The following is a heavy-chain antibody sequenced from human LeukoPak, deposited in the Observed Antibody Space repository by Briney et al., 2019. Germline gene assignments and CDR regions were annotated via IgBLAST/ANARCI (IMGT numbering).Heavy chain of an antibody. CDR1: GYSFTSYW. CDR3: ARPDDYGGNSGWYFDL. V-gene: IGHV5-51*01. CDR2: IYPGDSDT. Sequence: RGESLKIPCKGSGYSFTSYWIGWVRQMPGKGLEWMGIIYPGDSDTRYSPSFQGQVTISADKSISTAYLQWSSLKASDTAMYYCARPDDYGGNSGWYFDLWGRDTLVTVSS. J-gene: IGHJ2*01. D-gene: IGHD4-17*01.